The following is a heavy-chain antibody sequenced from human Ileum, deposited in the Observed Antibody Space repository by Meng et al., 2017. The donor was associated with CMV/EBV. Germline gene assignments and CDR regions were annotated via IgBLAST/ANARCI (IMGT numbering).Heavy chain of an antibody. Sequence: FTLSRAWMHGCRTAPGTRPVWVSRINTDGSETTYEDSVEGRFTISRDNAKNTLYLQINNLRADDAAVYYCASRGRAPATIGGYWDFDLWGRGTLVTVSS. CDR2: INTDGSET. J-gene: IGHJ2*01. D-gene: IGHD2-2*01. V-gene: IGHV3-74*01. CDR1: FTLSRAW. CDR3: ASRGRAPATIGGYWDFDL.